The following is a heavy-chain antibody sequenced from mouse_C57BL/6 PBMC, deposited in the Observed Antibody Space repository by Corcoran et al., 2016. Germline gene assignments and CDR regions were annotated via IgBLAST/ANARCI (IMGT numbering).Heavy chain of an antibody. CDR3: ARWHGSSDNWYFDV. V-gene: IGHV1-53*01. CDR1: GYTFTSYW. CDR2: ITPSNGGT. Sequence: QVQLQQPGTELVKPGASVKLSCKTSGYTFTSYWMHWVKQRPGQGLEWIGNITPSNGGTNYNEKFKSKATLTVDKSSSTAYMQLSSLTSEDSAVYDCARWHGSSDNWYFDVLGTGTTVTVSS. J-gene: IGHJ1*03. D-gene: IGHD1-1*01.